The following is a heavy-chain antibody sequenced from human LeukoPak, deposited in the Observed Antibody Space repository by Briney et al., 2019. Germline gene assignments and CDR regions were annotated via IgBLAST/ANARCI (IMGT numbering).Heavy chain of an antibody. J-gene: IGHJ4*02. CDR2: IYSGDST. CDR3: ARAKLGYYFDY. V-gene: IGHV3-53*01. D-gene: IGHD6-6*01. CDR1: GFTVSSNY. Sequence: GGSLRLSCAASGFTVSSNYMIRVRQAPGKGLEWVSVIYSGDSTYYADFVKGRFTISRDNSKNTLYLQMNSLRADDTAVYYCARAKLGYYFDYWGQGTLVTVSS.